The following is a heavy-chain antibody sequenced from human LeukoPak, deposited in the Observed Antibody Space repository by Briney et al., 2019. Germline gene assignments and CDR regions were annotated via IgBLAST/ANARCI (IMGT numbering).Heavy chain of an antibody. J-gene: IGHJ6*02. CDR2: ISYDGINK. CDR3: ARSTSPYCSSTSCYSYYYYGMDV. D-gene: IGHD2-2*01. V-gene: IGHV3-30-3*01. CDR1: GFTFSSFA. Sequence: GGSLRLSCAASGFTFSSFAMHWVRQAPGKGLEWVAIISYDGINKYYADSVKGRFTISRDNSKNTLYLQMNSLRAEDTAVYYCARSTSPYCSSTSCYSYYYYGMDVWGQGTTVTVSS.